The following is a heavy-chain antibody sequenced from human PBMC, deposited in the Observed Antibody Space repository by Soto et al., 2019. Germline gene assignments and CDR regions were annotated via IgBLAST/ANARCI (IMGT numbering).Heavy chain of an antibody. Sequence: WGTLRLSCAASGVCFMSYVIHFVRHPPGKWLEWLAFISYDGSNKYYADSVKGRFTISRDNSKNTLYLQMDMLRVEDTAVYYYSTERECLSPPSFDYWGQGTLVTVSS. CDR2: ISYDGSNK. V-gene: IGHV3-30-3*01. J-gene: IGHJ4*02. D-gene: IGHD3-3*01. CDR3: STERECLSPPSFDY. CDR1: GVCFMSYV.